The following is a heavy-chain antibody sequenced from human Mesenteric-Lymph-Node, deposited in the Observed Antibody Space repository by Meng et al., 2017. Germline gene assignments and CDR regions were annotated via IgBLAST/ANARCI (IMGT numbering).Heavy chain of an antibody. CDR2: ISGSGDPT. V-gene: IGHV3-23*01. CDR1: GFTFSSHG. CDR3: AKGRRGPQDGLDY. J-gene: IGHJ4*02. Sequence: EVQLLESGGGLAQPGGSLRLSCAASGFTFSSHGMNWVSLVPGTGLEWVSGISGSGDPTYYADSVTGRLTISRDNSKNTLYMQMNSLRAEDTAIYYCAKGRRGPQDGLDYWGQGILVTVSS. D-gene: IGHD3-10*01.